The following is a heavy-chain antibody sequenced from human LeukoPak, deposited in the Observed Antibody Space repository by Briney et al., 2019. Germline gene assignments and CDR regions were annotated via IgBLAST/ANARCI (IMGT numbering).Heavy chain of an antibody. CDR3: ARGAPVGYCSSTSCSPRWFDP. CDR2: VYATGST. J-gene: IGHJ5*02. D-gene: IGHD2-2*01. Sequence: SQTLSLTCTVSGGSISTGREYWSWIRQPAGKGLEWIGRVYATGSTNYSPSLKSRATISLDPSKNQFSLKLSSVTAADTAMYYCARGAPVGYCSSTSCSPRWFDPWGQGTLVTVSS. CDR1: GGSISTGREY. V-gene: IGHV4-61*02.